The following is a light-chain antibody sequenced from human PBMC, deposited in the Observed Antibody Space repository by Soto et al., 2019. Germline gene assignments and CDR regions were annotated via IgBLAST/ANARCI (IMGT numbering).Light chain of an antibody. V-gene: IGKV1-33*01. Sequence: DIRRTQSPSSLSASVGDRVAITCQASQDISNYLNWYQQKPGKAPKLLIYDASNLETGVPSRFSGSGSGTDFTFTISSLQPEDIATYYCQQYDNLPLTFGGGTKVDI. CDR1: QDISNY. CDR3: QQYDNLPLT. J-gene: IGKJ4*01. CDR2: DAS.